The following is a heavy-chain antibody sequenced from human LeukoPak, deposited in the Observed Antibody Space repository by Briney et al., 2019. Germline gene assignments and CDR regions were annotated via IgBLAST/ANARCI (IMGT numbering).Heavy chain of an antibody. D-gene: IGHD1-26*01. V-gene: IGHV1-69-2*01. CDR3: ARGSSGSYYFDY. J-gene: IGHJ4*02. CDR2: VDPADGEA. Sequence: ASVKVSCKASGYTFTDYYMHWVQQAPGKGLEWMGRVDPADGEAAYAEKFQGRVTMTRNTSISTAYMELSSLRSEDTAVYYCARGSSGSYYFDYWGQGTLVTVSS. CDR1: GYTFTDYY.